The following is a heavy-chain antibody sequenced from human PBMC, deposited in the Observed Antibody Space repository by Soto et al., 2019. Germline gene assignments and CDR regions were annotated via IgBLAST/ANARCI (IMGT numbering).Heavy chain of an antibody. CDR3: ARDLVRGVIMLYYGMDV. CDR1: GFTFSNAW. V-gene: IGHV3-15*07. CDR2: IKNKTDGGKT. D-gene: IGHD3-10*01. J-gene: IGHJ6*02. Sequence: GGSLRLSCAASGFTFSNAWMNWVRQAPGKGLEWVGRIKNKTDGGKTDYAAPVKGRFTISRDDSKNTLYLQMNSLKAEDTAVYYCARDLVRGVIMLYYGMDVWGQGTTVTVSS.